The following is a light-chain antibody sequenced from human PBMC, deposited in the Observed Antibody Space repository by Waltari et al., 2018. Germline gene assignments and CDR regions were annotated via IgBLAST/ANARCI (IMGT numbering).Light chain of an antibody. CDR3: QAWDSSTVV. CDR2: QDN. V-gene: IGLV3-1*01. J-gene: IGLJ2*01. CDR1: KLEDKY. Sequence: SYELTQPPSLSVSPGQTASITCSGDKLEDKYACWYQQKPGQSPLLVIYQDNKRPSGIPERFSGCISGNTATLTISETQAMDEADYYCQAWDSSTVVFGGGTKLTVL.